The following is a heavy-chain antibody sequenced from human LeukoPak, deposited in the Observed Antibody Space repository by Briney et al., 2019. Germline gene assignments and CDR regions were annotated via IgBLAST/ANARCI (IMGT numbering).Heavy chain of an antibody. CDR2: IYTSGST. D-gene: IGHD2-15*01. Sequence: SETLSLTCTVSGGSISSYYWSWIRQPAGKGLERIGRIYTSGSTNYNPSLKSRVTMSVDTSKNQFSLKLSSVTAADTAVYYCASTMPRSWLPDYWGQGTLVTVSS. J-gene: IGHJ4*02. CDR1: GGSISSYY. V-gene: IGHV4-4*07. CDR3: ASTMPRSWLPDY.